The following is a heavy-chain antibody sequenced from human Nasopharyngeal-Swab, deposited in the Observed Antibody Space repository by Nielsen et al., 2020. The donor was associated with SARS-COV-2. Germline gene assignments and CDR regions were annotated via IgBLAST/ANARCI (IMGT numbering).Heavy chain of an antibody. J-gene: IGHJ6*02. D-gene: IGHD2-2*01. CDR3: ARGGYYCSSTSCYYCSGYYYGMDV. Sequence: GSLRLSCAVYGGSFSGYYWSWIRQPPGKGLDWIGEINHSGSTKYNPSLKSRVNISVDTSKNQFSLKVSSVTAADTAVYYCARGGYYCSSTSCYYCSGYYYGMDVWGQGTTVTVSS. V-gene: IGHV4-34*01. CDR1: GGSFSGYY. CDR2: INHSGST.